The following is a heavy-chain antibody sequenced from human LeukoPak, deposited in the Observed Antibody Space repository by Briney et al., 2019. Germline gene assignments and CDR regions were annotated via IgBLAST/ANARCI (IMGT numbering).Heavy chain of an antibody. CDR2: IYSGDNT. CDR1: GFTVSNNY. D-gene: IGHD6-13*01. J-gene: IGHJ4*02. CDR3: ARRQHFDY. V-gene: IGHV3-66*02. Sequence: PGGSLRLSCAASGFTVSNNYMSWVRQAPGKGLEWVSVIYSGDNTYYVESVKGRFTISRDNSKNTLFLQMNRLRAEDTAVYYCARRQHFDYWGQGTLVTVSS.